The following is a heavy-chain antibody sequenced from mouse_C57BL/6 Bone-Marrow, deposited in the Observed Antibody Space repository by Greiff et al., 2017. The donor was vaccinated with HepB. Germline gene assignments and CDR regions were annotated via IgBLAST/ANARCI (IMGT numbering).Heavy chain of an antibody. J-gene: IGHJ3*01. D-gene: IGHD4-1*01. CDR1: GFTFSSYA. CDR3: AREGTGPFAY. CDR2: ISAGGSYT. Sequence: EVQLVESGGGFVKPGGSLKLSCAASGFTFSSYAMSWVRQTPEKRLEWVATISAGGSYTYYQDNVKGRVTITRDNAKNNLYLQMSHLKSEDTAMYDCAREGTGPFAYWGQGTLVTVSA. V-gene: IGHV5-4*01.